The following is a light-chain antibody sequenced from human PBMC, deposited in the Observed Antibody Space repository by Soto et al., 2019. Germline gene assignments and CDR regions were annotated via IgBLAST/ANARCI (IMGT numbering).Light chain of an antibody. Sequence: EILLTQSPGTLSLSPGERAALSCRASQSVRSMHLAWYQQRPGQAPRLLIYGGSSRASGIPERFSGSGSGTDFTLVLNRLEPEDFALYYCQVFGTSPLFAFGPGTTV. CDR2: GGS. V-gene: IGKV3-20*01. CDR3: QVFGTSPLFA. J-gene: IGKJ3*01. CDR1: QSVRSMH.